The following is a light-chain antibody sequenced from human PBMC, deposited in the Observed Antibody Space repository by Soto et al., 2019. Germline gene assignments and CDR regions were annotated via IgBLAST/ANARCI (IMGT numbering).Light chain of an antibody. CDR2: DAS. CDR1: QTVSGSY. J-gene: IGKJ1*01. V-gene: IGKV3-20*01. Sequence: EIVLTQSAGTLSLSPGERATLSCRASQTVSGSYLAWFQQKPGQAPRLLIYDASTRVAGVPDRFSGSGSGTDFSLTINRLEPEDFAVYYCQHYGSSPWTFGQGTKVEIK. CDR3: QHYGSSPWT.